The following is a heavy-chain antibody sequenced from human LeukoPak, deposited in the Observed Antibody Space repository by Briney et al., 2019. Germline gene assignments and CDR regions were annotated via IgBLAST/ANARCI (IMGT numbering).Heavy chain of an antibody. CDR3: ARVSGQFYFYYYMDV. CDR1: GGSLSSSSYY. CDR2: IYYSGST. J-gene: IGHJ6*03. Sequence: PSETLSLTCSVSGGSLSSSSYYWGWIRQPPGKGLEWIGNIYYSGSTYYNPSLKSRVTISVDTSKNQFSLRLSSVTAADTAVYYCARVSGQFYFYYYMDVWGKGTTVTISS. V-gene: IGHV4-39*01. D-gene: IGHD6-19*01.